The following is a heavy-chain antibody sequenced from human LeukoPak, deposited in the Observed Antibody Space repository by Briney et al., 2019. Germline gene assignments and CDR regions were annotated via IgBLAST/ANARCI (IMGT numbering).Heavy chain of an antibody. D-gene: IGHD2-15*01. J-gene: IGHJ4*02. CDR2: INSNSGGT. CDR3: ARGYFTRCSCSYYLDY. Sequence: GASVKVSCKASGYTFRCYRVHWVRQVPGQGLEWMGWINSNSGGTNYAQRFQARVTMTRYTSISTAYMEMSRLRSDDTAVYYCARGYFTRCSCSYYLDYWGQGTLVTVSS. CDR1: GYTFRCYR. V-gene: IGHV1-2*02.